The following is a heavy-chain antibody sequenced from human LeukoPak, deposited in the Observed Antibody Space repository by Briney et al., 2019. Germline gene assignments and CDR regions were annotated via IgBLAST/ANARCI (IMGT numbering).Heavy chain of an antibody. D-gene: IGHD2-8*02. J-gene: IGHJ4*02. CDR3: ARDLDWCFDY. V-gene: IGHV3-48*02. CDR2: ISGSGTPI. Sequence: GGSLRLSCAASGFTFSSYSMNWVRQAPGKGLEWVSYISGSGTPITYADSVKGRFTVSRDNAKNSLYLQMDSLRDDDTAVYYCARDLDWCFDYWGQGAVVTVSS. CDR1: GFTFSSYS.